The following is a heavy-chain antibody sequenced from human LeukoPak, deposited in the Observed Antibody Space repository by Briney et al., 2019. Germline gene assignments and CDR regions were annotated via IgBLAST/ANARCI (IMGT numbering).Heavy chain of an antibody. Sequence: SETLSLTCTVSGGPISSYYWSWIRQPPGKGLEWIGYIFYSGSTNYNPSLKSRVTISVDTSKNQFSLKLSSVTAADTAVYYCARHKYSSGWPPEGAFDIWGQRTMVTVSS. CDR1: GGPISSYY. CDR2: IFYSGST. D-gene: IGHD6-19*01. V-gene: IGHV4-59*08. J-gene: IGHJ3*02. CDR3: ARHKYSSGWPPEGAFDI.